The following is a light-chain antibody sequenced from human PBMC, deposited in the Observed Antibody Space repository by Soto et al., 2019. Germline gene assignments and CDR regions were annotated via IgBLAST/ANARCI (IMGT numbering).Light chain of an antibody. Sequence: DIVLAPSPATLSLSPGELAALSCRASQSVSSYLLWYQQKPGQTPRLLIYGASSRAAGIPDRFSGSGAGTDFTLTISRLAPEDFAVYYCHQYGSSETFGQGTKVDI. CDR3: HQYGSSET. CDR1: QSVSSY. V-gene: IGKV3-20*01. CDR2: GAS. J-gene: IGKJ1*01.